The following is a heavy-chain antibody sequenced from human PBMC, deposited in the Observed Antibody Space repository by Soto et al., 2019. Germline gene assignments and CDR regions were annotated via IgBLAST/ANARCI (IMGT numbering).Heavy chain of an antibody. J-gene: IGHJ6*02. CDR3: ARDPYYYDSSGSQSYYYYYGMDV. CDR2: IYYSGST. V-gene: IGHV4-31*01. Sequence: SETLSLTSTVSGGSISGGGYYWSWIRQHQGKGLELIWYIYYSGSTYYNPSLKSLVTISLDTSKNQFSLKLSSVTAADTAVYYCARDPYYYDSSGSQSYYYYYGMDVWGQGTTVTVSS. D-gene: IGHD3-22*01. CDR1: GGSISGGGYY.